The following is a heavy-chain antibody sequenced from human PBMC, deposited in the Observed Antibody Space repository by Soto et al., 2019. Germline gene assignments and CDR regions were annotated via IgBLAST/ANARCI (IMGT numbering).Heavy chain of an antibody. CDR2: LGSAGDT. V-gene: IGHV3-13*01. CDR3: ARGGFASGWFYYAVDV. Sequence: EVQLVESGGGLVQPGGSLRLSCAASGIPLRNHDMHWVRQAPGKGLEWVSALGSAGDTYYSGSVKGRFTISRENVKNSMYLQMNSLRAEDTAVYYCARGGFASGWFYYAVDVWGQGTTVTVSS. CDR1: GIPLRNHD. D-gene: IGHD6-19*01. J-gene: IGHJ6*02.